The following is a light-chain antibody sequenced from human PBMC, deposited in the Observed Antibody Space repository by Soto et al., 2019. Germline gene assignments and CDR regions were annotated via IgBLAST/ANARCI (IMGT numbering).Light chain of an antibody. CDR3: AAWDDSLSAYV. V-gene: IGLV1-44*01. CDR1: SSNVGSNS. CDR2: SNN. J-gene: IGLJ1*01. Sequence: LTQPPSASGAPGQRVIVSCSGGSSNVGSNSVNWYQHLPGSAPKLLIFSNNQRPSGVPDRLSGSKSGTSASLAIGGLQSDDEADYYCAAWDDSLSAYVFGSGTKLTVL.